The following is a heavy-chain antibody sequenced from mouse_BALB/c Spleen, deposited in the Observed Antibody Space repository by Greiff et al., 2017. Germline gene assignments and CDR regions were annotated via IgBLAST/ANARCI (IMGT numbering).Heavy chain of an antibody. CDR3: ARSSLGAY. V-gene: IGHV5-17*02. CDR1: GFTFSSFG. CDR2: ISSGSSTI. Sequence: VHVKQSGGGLVQPGGSRKLSCAASGFTFSSFGMHWVRQAPEKGLEWVAYISSGSSTIYYADTVKGRFTISRDNPKNTLFLQMTSLRSEDTAMYYCARSSLGAYWGQGTLVTVSA. J-gene: IGHJ3*01. D-gene: IGHD4-1*01.